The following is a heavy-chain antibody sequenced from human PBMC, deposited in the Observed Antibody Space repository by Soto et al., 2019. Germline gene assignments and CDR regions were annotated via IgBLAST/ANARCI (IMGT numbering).Heavy chain of an antibody. CDR3: ARATRYFDWLFRWGSFDP. CDR1: GYTFTSYA. CDR2: INAGNGNT. J-gene: IGHJ5*02. D-gene: IGHD3-9*01. Sequence: GASVKVSCKASGYTFTSYAMHWVRQAPGQRLEWMGWINAGNGNTKYSQKFQGRVTITRDTSASTAYVGLSSLRSEDTAVYYCARATRYFDWLFRWGSFDPWGQGTLVTVS. V-gene: IGHV1-3*01.